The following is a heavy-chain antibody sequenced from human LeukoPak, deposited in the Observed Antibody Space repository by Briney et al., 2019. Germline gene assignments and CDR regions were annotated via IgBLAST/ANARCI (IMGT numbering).Heavy chain of an antibody. J-gene: IGHJ5*02. Sequence: SETLSLTCTVSGGSTSSYYWSWIRQPPGKGLEWIGSLYYSGSTNSNPSLKTRVTMSVDTSKNRSSLNLSSMTAADTAVYYCARLSYDFWSGYYGSWFDPWGQGTLVTVSS. CDR1: GGSTSSYY. V-gene: IGHV4-59*01. CDR3: ARLSYDFWSGYYGSWFDP. D-gene: IGHD3-3*01. CDR2: LYYSGST.